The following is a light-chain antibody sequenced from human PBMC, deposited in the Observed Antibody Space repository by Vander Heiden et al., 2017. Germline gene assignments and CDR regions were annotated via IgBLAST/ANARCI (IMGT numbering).Light chain of an antibody. V-gene: IGLV3-1*01. J-gene: IGLJ2*01. Sequence: SYELTQPPSVSVSPGQTTSITCSGDRLGDKFACWYQQKPGQPPVLLIYQDTKRPSGIPERFSGSNSGNTATLTISGTQAMDEADYYCQAWDSSTVVFGAGTKLTVL. CDR1: RLGDKF. CDR3: QAWDSSTVV. CDR2: QDT.